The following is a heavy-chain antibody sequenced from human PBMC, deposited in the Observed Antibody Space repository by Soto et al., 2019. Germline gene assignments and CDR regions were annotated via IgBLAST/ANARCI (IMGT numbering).Heavy chain of an antibody. CDR2: ITSSGSAI. Sequence: QAQLVESGGGLVKPGGSLRLSCAASEFTFSDYYMSWIRQAPGKGLEWVAYITSSGSAIYYADSVKGRFTVSWDNAKKSQSLQMTSLRVDDMAVYYCTRGHRQRRDIQHWGQGTLVTVTS. CDR3: TRGHRQRRDIQH. J-gene: IGHJ1*01. V-gene: IGHV3-11*01. D-gene: IGHD6-25*01. CDR1: EFTFSDYY.